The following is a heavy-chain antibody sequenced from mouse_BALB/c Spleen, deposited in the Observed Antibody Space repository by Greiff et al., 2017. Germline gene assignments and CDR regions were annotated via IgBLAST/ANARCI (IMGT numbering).Heavy chain of an antibody. V-gene: IGHV5-6*01. CDR3: ARQGITTVVATGNFDY. J-gene: IGHJ2*01. CDR2: ISSGGSYT. D-gene: IGHD1-1*01. CDR1: GFTFSSYG. Sequence: EVMLVESGGDLVKPGGSLKLSCAASGFTFSSYGMSWVRQTPDKRLEWVATISSGGSYTYYPDSVKGRFTISRDNAKNTLYLQMSSLKSEDTAMYYCARQGITTVVATGNFDYWGQGTTRTVSS.